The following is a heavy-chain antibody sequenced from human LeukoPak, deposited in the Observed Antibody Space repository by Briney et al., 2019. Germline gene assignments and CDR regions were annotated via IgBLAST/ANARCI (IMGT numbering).Heavy chain of an antibody. V-gene: IGHV3-23*01. CDR1: GFTFSSYA. D-gene: IGHD4-17*01. J-gene: IGHJ4*02. Sequence: GGSLRLSCAASGFTFSSYAMCWVRQAPGKGLEWVSAISGSGGSTYYAHSVKGRLTISRDNSKDTLYLQMNSLRAEDTAVYYCAKDRPDYGDFIEGYWGQGILVTVSS. CDR3: AKDRPDYGDFIEGY. CDR2: ISGSGGST.